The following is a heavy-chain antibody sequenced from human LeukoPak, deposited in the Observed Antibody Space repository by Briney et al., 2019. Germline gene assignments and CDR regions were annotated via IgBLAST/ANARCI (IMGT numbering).Heavy chain of an antibody. CDR2: INPSGGST. V-gene: IGHV1-46*01. Sequence: ASVKVSCKASGYTFTSYYMHWVRQAPGQGLEWMGIINPSGGSTSYAQKFQGRVTITADESTSTAYMELSSLRSEDTAVYYCARGGIAVAGYWFDPWGQGTLVTVSS. CDR3: ARGGIAVAGYWFDP. D-gene: IGHD6-19*01. J-gene: IGHJ5*02. CDR1: GYTFTSYY.